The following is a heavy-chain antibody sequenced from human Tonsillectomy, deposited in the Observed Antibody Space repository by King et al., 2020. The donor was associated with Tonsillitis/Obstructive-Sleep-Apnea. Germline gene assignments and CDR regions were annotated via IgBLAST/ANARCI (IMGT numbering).Heavy chain of an antibody. CDR3: SREGAAMNAFYI. D-gene: IGHD3-16*01. CDR2: FYYSGST. Sequence: VQLQESGPGLVKPSETLSLTCTVSGGSISGYYWSWIRQPPGKGLECIGYFYYSGSTNYNTSIKGRLTISVDTSQNQFSLKLSSVTAADTAVYYCSREGAAMNAFYIWGQGTMVTVSS. J-gene: IGHJ3*02. CDR1: GGSISGYY. V-gene: IGHV4-59*01.